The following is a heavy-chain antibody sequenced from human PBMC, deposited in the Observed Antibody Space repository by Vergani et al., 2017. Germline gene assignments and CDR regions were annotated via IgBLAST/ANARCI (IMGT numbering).Heavy chain of an antibody. J-gene: IGHJ4*02. CDR2: ISGSGGST. D-gene: IGHD3-10*01. CDR3: AKDTSYYYGSGSYYVDY. V-gene: IGHV3-23*01. Sequence: EVQLLESGGGLVQPGGSLRLSCAASGFTFSSYAMSWVRQAPGKGLEWVSAISGSGGSTYYADSVKGRFTISRDNSKNTLYLQMNSLRAEDTAVYYCAKDTSYYYGSGSYYVDYWGQGTLVTVSS. CDR1: GFTFSSYA.